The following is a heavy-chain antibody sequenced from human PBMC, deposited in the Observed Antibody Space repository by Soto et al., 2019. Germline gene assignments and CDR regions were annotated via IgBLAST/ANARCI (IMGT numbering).Heavy chain of an antibody. V-gene: IGHV1-69*13. D-gene: IGHD3-10*01. CDR2: IIPIFGTA. CDR1: GGTFSSYA. CDR3: ARSGSDYIGQNCFDP. Sequence: ASVKVSCKASGGTFSSYAISWVRQAPGQGLEWMGGIIPIFGTANYAQKFQGRVTITADESTSTAYMELSSLRSEDTAVYYCARSGSDYIGQNCFDPWGQGTLVTVSS. J-gene: IGHJ5*02.